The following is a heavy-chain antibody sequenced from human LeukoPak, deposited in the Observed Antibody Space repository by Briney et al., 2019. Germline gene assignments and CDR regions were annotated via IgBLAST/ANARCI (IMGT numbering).Heavy chain of an antibody. CDR1: GFTFSSYW. CDR3: AGEGCSYGPLYFDY. CDR2: INSDGSST. Sequence: GGSLRLSCAASGFTFSSYWMHWVRQAPGKGLVWVSRINSDGSSTSYADSVKGRFTISRDNAKNTLYLQMNSLRAEDTAVYYCAGEGCSYGPLYFDYWGQGTLVTVSS. D-gene: IGHD5-18*01. J-gene: IGHJ4*02. V-gene: IGHV3-74*01.